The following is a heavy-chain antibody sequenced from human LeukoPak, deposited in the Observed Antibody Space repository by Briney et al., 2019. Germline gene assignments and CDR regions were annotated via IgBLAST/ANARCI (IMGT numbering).Heavy chain of an antibody. J-gene: IGHJ4*02. CDR1: GFAFTSYA. Sequence: GGSLRLSCAASGFAFTSYAVSWVRQAPGKGLEWVSAIGGDGDSTYYADSVKGRFTISRDNSKSTLYLQMSSLRVEDTAVYYCAKGEGSYGGTLIDNWGQGTLVTVSS. CDR3: AKGEGSYGGTLIDN. V-gene: IGHV3-23*01. D-gene: IGHD4-23*01. CDR2: IGGDGDST.